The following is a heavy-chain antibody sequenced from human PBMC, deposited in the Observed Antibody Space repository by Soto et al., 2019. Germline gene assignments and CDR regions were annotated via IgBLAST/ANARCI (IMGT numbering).Heavy chain of an antibody. CDR1: GFTITNYW. CDR2: INSDETTT. D-gene: IGHD3-16*02. J-gene: IGHJ6*02. Sequence: DVQLVESGGGLVQPGGSLRLSCVASGFTITNYWMHWVRQAPGKGLVWVSRINSDETTTDYADSVKGRFTISRDNAENTVYLQMNSLRAEYSAVYYCARGFRWGMDVWGQGTTVTVSS. CDR3: ARGFRWGMDV. V-gene: IGHV3-74*01.